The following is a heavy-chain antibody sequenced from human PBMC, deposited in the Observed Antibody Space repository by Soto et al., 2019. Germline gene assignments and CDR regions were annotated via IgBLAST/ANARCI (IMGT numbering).Heavy chain of an antibody. CDR3: ATGSASPNFDP. CDR1: GGTFTNYV. J-gene: IGHJ5*02. D-gene: IGHD6-19*01. V-gene: IGHV1-69*01. Sequence: QVQLVQSGAEVRKPGSSVKVSCKISGGTFTNYVISGLRQAPVQGLEWMGGLIPIFGAANLAEKFQGTVTITAAESTRTLKMDLRSLTSEDTAVYASATGSASPNFDPWGQGTLVTVSS. CDR2: LIPIFGAA.